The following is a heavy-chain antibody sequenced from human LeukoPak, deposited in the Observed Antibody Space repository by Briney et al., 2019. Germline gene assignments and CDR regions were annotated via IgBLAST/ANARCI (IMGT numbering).Heavy chain of an antibody. Sequence: GGSLRLSCAASGFTVSINYITWVRQAPGTGLEWVSVIYGGGGTYYADSVKGRFTISRDNSKNTLYLQMNSLRAEDTAVYYCAREGGGPSGPLDYWGQGTLVTVSS. V-gene: IGHV3-66*01. CDR1: GFTVSINY. CDR3: AREGGGPSGPLDY. D-gene: IGHD3-3*01. J-gene: IGHJ4*02. CDR2: IYGGGGT.